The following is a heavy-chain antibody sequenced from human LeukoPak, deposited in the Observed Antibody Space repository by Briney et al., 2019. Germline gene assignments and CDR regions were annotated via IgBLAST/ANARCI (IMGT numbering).Heavy chain of an antibody. D-gene: IGHD3-22*01. J-gene: IGHJ4*02. CDR1: GLTFSSYA. CDR2: ISYDGSNK. Sequence: GGSLRLSCAASGLTFSSYAMHWVRQAPGKGLEWVAVISYDGSNKYYADSVKGRFTISRDNSKNTLYLQMNSLRAEDTAVYYCAREQYYYDSSGYTDCWGQGTLVTVSS. CDR3: AREQYYYDSSGYTDC. V-gene: IGHV3-30*04.